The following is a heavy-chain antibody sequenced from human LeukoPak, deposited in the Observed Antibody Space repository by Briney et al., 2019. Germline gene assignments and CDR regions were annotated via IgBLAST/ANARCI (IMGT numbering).Heavy chain of an antibody. J-gene: IGHJ3*02. D-gene: IGHD3-22*01. CDR3: ARDIVVVEDAFDI. Sequence: ASVKVSCKASGYTLTGYYMHWVRQAPGQGLEWMGWINPNSGGTNYAQKFQGRVTMTRDTSISTAYMELSRLRSDDTAVYYCARDIVVVEDAFDIWGQGTMVTVSS. V-gene: IGHV1-2*02. CDR2: INPNSGGT. CDR1: GYTLTGYY.